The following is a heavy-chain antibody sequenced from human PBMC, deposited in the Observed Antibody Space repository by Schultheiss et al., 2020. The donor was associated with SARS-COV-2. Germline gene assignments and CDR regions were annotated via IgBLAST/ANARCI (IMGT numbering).Heavy chain of an antibody. J-gene: IGHJ4*02. CDR3: ARQKWELLRPFPKTFDY. V-gene: IGHV4-34*01. D-gene: IGHD1-26*01. CDR2: INHSGST. Sequence: SETLSLTCPVSGGSISSYYWSWIRQPPGKGLEWIGEINHSGSTNYNPSLKSRVTISVDTSKNQFSLKLSSVTAADTAVYYCARQKWELLRPFPKTFDYWGQGTLVTVAS. CDR1: GGSISSYY.